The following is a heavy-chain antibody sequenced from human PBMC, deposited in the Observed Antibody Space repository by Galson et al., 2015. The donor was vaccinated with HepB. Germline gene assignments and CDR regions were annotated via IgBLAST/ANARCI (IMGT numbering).Heavy chain of an antibody. CDR1: GFTFSNFG. J-gene: IGHJ3*02. V-gene: IGHV3-30*18. Sequence: SLRLSCAASGFTFSNFGMHWVRQAPGKGLEWVAVISYDGDSTCYTDSVKERFTISRDNSKSTLSLQMNSLRAEDTAVYYCTKPRRMATVMDAFDIWGQGTMVTVSS. D-gene: IGHD5-24*01. CDR2: ISYDGDST. CDR3: TKPRRMATVMDAFDI.